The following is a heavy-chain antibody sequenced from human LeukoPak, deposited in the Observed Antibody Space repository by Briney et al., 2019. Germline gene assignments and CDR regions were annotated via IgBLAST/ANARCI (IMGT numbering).Heavy chain of an antibody. CDR2: ISYSGST. Sequence: PSETLSLTCTVSGGSVSSGRYYWSWIRQPPGKGLERIGHISYSGSTNYNPSLKGRVTISGDTSKNQFSLKLSSVTAADTAVYYCARQYYHVPWFDPWGQGTLVTVSS. CDR3: ARQYYHVPWFDP. V-gene: IGHV4-61*01. D-gene: IGHD3-10*02. J-gene: IGHJ5*02. CDR1: GGSVSSGRYY.